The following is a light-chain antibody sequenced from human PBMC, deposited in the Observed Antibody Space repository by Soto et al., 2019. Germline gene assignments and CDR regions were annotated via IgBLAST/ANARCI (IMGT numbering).Light chain of an antibody. CDR3: QQYNNWPFS. CDR2: GSS. CDR1: QSVGSN. Sequence: EILLTQSPATLPVSPGERATLSCRASQSVGSNLAWFQQKPGQAPRLLIYGSSTRATGVPARFSGSGSGADFTLTISNLQSEDSAVYFCQQYNNWPFSFGQGTRLEI. J-gene: IGKJ5*01. V-gene: IGKV3-15*01.